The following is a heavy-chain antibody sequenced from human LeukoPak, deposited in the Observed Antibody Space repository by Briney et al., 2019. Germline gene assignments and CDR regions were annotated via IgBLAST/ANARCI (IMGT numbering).Heavy chain of an antibody. Sequence: SQTLSLTCTVSDGSISSSDYYWSWIRQPPGKGLEWIGYIYHSGNTYYNPSLKSRVSISVDTSKNQFSLKLNSVTAADTAVYYYASIVVVAAAIDYWGQGTLVTVSS. CDR1: DGSISSSDYY. D-gene: IGHD2-2*01. CDR2: IYHSGNT. J-gene: IGHJ4*02. CDR3: ASIVVVAAAIDY. V-gene: IGHV4-30-4*01.